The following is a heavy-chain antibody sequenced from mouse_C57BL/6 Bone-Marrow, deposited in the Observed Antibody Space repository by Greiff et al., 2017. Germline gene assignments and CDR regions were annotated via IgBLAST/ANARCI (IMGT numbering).Heavy chain of an antibody. CDR3: ARLTGVVFDY. Sequence: DVQLVESGGDLVKPGGSLKLSCAASGFTFSSYGMSWVRQTPDKRLEWVATISSGGSYTYYPDSVKGRFTISRDNAKNTLYLQMSSLKSEDTAMYYCARLTGVVFDYWGQGTTLTVSS. CDR1: GFTFSSYG. J-gene: IGHJ2*01. V-gene: IGHV5-6*01. CDR2: ISSGGSYT.